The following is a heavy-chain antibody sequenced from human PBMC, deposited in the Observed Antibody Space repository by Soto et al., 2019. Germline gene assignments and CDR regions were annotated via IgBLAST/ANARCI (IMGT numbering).Heavy chain of an antibody. J-gene: IGHJ6*02. V-gene: IGHV6-1*01. CDR3: ARDWYSSGWYPHYGMDV. CDR2: TYYRSKWYN. CDR1: GDSVSSNSAA. Sequence: SQTLSLPCAISGDSVSSNSAAWNWIRQSPSRGLEWLGRTYYRSKWYNDYAVSVKSRITINPDTSKNQFSLQLNSVTPEDTAVYYCARDWYSSGWYPHYGMDVWGQGTTVTVSS. D-gene: IGHD6-19*01.